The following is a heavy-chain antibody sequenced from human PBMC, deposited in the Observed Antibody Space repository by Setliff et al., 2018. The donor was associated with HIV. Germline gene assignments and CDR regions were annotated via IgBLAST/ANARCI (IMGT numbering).Heavy chain of an antibody. V-gene: IGHV3-7*03. CDR1: GFIFSDSW. CDR2: IKKDGREK. J-gene: IGHJ5*02. Sequence: GGSLRLSCGASGFIFSDSWMDWVRQAPGKGPEWVATIKKDGREKYYVDSVKGRFTISRDNARTSLYLEMSSLRVEDTAVYFCASMWKVGAWGRGTLVTVS. CDR3: ASMWKVGA. D-gene: IGHD1-26*01.